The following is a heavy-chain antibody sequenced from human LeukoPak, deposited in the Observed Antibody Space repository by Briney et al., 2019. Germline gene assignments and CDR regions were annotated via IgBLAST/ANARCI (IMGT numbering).Heavy chain of an antibody. V-gene: IGHV3-30*02. D-gene: IGHD1-26*01. Sequence: GGSLRLSCAASGFTFSSYGMHWVRRAPGKGLEWVAFIRYDGSNSYYADSVKGRFTISRDNSKNTLYLQMNSLRAEDTAVYYCAKMYGGTYIGNWGQGTLVTVSA. CDR3: AKMYGGTYIGN. J-gene: IGHJ4*02. CDR1: GFTFSSYG. CDR2: IRYDGSNS.